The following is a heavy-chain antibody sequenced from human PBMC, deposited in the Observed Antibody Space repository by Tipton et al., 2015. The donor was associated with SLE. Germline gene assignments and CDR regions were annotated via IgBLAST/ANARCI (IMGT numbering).Heavy chain of an antibody. Sequence: TLSLTCSVSGDSISSNYWIWIRQPPGKGLEWIGYISDGGGTNYNPSLKSRVTISVDPAKNEFSLKLTSVTAADTAVYYCARGKLTWRGAIIGADVWGQGTTVNVSS. CDR3: ARGKLTWRGAIIGADV. D-gene: IGHD2-15*01. J-gene: IGHJ6*02. CDR1: GDSISSNY. CDR2: ISDGGGT. V-gene: IGHV4-59*08.